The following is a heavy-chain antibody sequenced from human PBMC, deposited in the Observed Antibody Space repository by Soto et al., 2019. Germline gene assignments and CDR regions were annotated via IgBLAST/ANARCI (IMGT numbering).Heavy chain of an antibody. V-gene: IGHV4-34*01. CDR2: IDHRGPT. CDR3: TRGRPPSY. CDR1: GASFSGYY. Sequence: SETLSLTCAVYGASFSGYYWSWFRQPPGKGLECIGDIDHRGPTHYNPSLKTRFTIFITTSKKPFPLRLTSVTAADTATYFCTRGRPPSYWGQGTQVTVSS. J-gene: IGHJ4*02.